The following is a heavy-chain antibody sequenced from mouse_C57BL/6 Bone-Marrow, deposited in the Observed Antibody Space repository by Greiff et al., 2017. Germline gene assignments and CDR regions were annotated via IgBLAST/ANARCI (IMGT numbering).Heavy chain of an antibody. CDR1: GFTFTDYY. CDR2: IRNKANGYTT. D-gene: IGHD3-2*02. Sequence: EVKLMESGGGLVQPGGSLSLSCAASGFTFTDYYMSWVRQPPGKALEWLGFIRNKANGYTTEYSASVKGRFTISRDNSQSILYLQMNALRAEDSATYYCARYDQATDFAYWGQGTLVTVSA. J-gene: IGHJ3*01. V-gene: IGHV7-3*01. CDR3: ARYDQATDFAY.